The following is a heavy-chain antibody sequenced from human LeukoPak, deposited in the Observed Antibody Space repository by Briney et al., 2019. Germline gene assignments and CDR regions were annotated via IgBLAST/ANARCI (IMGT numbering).Heavy chain of an antibody. CDR2: ITPNSGVT. CDR3: AISSSPYAFYI. J-gene: IGHJ3*02. D-gene: IGHD6-13*01. CDR1: GYTFTGYY. V-gene: IGHV1-2*02. Sequence: ASVKVSCKASGYTFTGYYMHWVRQAPGQGLEWMGWITPNSGVTNYAQKFQGRLTMTRDTSISTAYMELSMLRSDDTAVYYCAISSSPYAFYIWGQGTMVTVSS.